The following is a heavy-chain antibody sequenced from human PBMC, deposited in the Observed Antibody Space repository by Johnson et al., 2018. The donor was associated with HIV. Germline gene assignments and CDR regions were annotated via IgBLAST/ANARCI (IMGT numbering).Heavy chain of an antibody. CDR3: ARGSKWELLGAFDI. CDR2: ISYDGSNK. V-gene: IGHV3-30-3*01. CDR1: GFTFSSYD. J-gene: IGHJ3*02. Sequence: VQVVESGGGVVQPGRSLRLSCAVSGFTFSSYDMHWVRQAPGKGLEWVADISYDGSNKYYADSVKGRFTISRDNSKNTLYLQMNSLRAEDTAVYYCARGSKWELLGAFDIWGQGTMVTVSS. D-gene: IGHD1-26*01.